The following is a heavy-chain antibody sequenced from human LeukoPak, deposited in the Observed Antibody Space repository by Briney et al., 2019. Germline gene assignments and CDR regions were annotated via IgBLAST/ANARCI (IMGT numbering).Heavy chain of an antibody. J-gene: IGHJ4*02. Sequence: TSETLSLTCTVSGGSISSSSYYWGWIRQPPGKGLDWIGNIYYSGSTYYNPSLKSRVTISVDTSKTQFSLRLSSVTAADTAVYFYARQESYYFDYWGQGTLVTVSS. D-gene: IGHD3-10*01. CDR1: GGSISSSSYY. CDR3: ARQESYYFDY. CDR2: IYYSGST. V-gene: IGHV4-39*01.